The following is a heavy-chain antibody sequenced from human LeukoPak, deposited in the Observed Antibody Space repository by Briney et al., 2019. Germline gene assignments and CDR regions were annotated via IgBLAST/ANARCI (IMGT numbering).Heavy chain of an antibody. D-gene: IGHD6-13*01. CDR3: ARAAHSSSFDY. CDR1: GGSISSYS. CDR2: IYHSGST. V-gene: IGHV4-30-2*01. J-gene: IGHJ4*02. Sequence: SETLSLTCTVSGGSISSYSWSWIRQPPGKGLEWIGYIYHSGSTYYNPSLKSRVTISVDRSKNQFSLKLSSVTAADTAVYYCARAAHSSSFDYWGQGTLVTVSS.